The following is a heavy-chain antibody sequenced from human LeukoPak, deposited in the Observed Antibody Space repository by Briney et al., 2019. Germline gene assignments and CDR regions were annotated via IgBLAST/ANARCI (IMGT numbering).Heavy chain of an antibody. D-gene: IGHD3-9*01. CDR1: GYTFTTSG. Sequence: ASVKVSCKASGYTFTTSGISWVRQAPGQGLEWMGWVSAYDGNTNSAQKFQGRLTMTTDRSTSTAYMELRSLRSDDTAMYYCARSFARDSDILTGFYIGDYWGQGTLVTVSS. V-gene: IGHV1-18*01. J-gene: IGHJ4*02. CDR3: ARSFARDSDILTGFYIGDY. CDR2: VSAYDGNT.